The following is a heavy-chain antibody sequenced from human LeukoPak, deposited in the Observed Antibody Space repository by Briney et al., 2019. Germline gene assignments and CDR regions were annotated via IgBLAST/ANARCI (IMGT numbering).Heavy chain of an antibody. V-gene: IGHV4-34*01. Sequence: SETLSLTCAVYGGSFSGYYWSWIRQPPGKGLEWIGEINHSGSTNYNPSLKSRVTISVDTSKNQFSLKLSSVTAADTAVYYCARGLGLYYYYGMDVWGQGTRSPSP. CDR2: INHSGST. CDR3: ARGLGLYYYYGMDV. D-gene: IGHD5/OR15-5a*01. J-gene: IGHJ6*02. CDR1: GGSFSGYY.